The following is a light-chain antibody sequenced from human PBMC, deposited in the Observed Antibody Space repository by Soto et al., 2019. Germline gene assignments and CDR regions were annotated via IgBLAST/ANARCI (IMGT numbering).Light chain of an antibody. CDR3: QQGYNTFWT. J-gene: IGKJ1*01. CDR1: QPIGTS. V-gene: IGKV1-39*01. CDR2: AAT. Sequence: DIQMTQSPSSLSAFVGDSVTVTCRASQPIGTSLHWYQQKAGKATKVLISAATKLQSGVPSRFSGSGSGTDFTLTISNLQPEDSATYYCQQGYNTFWTFGRGTKVDIK.